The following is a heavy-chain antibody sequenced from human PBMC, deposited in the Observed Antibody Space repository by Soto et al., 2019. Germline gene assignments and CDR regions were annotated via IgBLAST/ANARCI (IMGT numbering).Heavy chain of an antibody. CDR3: VSIAAAGDYYYGMDA. CDR2: IIPIFGTA. Sequence: SVKVSCKASGGTFSSYAISWVRQAPGQGLEWMGGIIPIFGTANYAQKFQGRVTITADESTSTAYMELSSLRSEDTAVYYCVSIAAAGDYYYGMDAWGQGTTVTVSS. D-gene: IGHD6-13*01. J-gene: IGHJ6*02. V-gene: IGHV1-69*13. CDR1: GGTFSSYA.